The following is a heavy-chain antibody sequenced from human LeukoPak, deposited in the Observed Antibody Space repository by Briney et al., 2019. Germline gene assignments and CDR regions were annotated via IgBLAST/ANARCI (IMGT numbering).Heavy chain of an antibody. Sequence: SETLSLTCTVSGGSISSYYWSWIRQPPGKGLEWIGYIFYSGSTNYNPSLKSRVTISVDTSKSQFSLNLSSVTAADTAVYYCARDKSSGWYGGDFDDWGQGTLVTVSS. CDR1: GGSISSYY. J-gene: IGHJ4*02. V-gene: IGHV4-59*01. CDR2: IFYSGST. D-gene: IGHD6-19*01. CDR3: ARDKSSGWYGGDFDD.